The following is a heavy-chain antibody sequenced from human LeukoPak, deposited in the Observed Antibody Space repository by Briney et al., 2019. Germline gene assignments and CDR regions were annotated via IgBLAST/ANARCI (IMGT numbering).Heavy chain of an antibody. CDR3: ARDAPTAYCSGGTCYFDC. D-gene: IGHD2-15*01. Sequence: SQTLSLTCTVSGGSISSGSYYWSWIRQPAGKGLEWIGRIYTSGSTNYNPSLKSRVTISLDTSKNQFSLKLSSVTAADTAVYYCARDAPTAYCSGGTCYFDCWGQGTLVTVSS. CDR2: IYTSGST. J-gene: IGHJ4*02. CDR1: GGSISSGSYY. V-gene: IGHV4-61*02.